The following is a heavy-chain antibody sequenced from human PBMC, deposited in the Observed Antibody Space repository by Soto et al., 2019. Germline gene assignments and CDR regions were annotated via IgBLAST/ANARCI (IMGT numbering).Heavy chain of an antibody. V-gene: IGHV3-23*01. J-gene: IGHJ4*02. CDR3: AKDGQWLDVYLES. D-gene: IGHD6-19*01. CDR2: ISASGRST. Sequence: ETLSLTCSVSGASIRSGGFKWSWIRQHPGKGLEWVSIISASGRSTYHAASVKGRFTISRDNSKDTLYLQMTRLRAEDTATYYCAKDGQWLDVYLESWGQGTQVTVSS. CDR1: GASIRSGG.